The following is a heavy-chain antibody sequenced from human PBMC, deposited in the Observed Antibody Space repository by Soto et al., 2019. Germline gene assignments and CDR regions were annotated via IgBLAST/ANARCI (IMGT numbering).Heavy chain of an antibody. CDR1: GGSISSSSYY. Sequence: SETLSLTCTVSGGSISSSSYYWGWIRQPPGKGLEWIGSIYYSGSTYYNPSLKSRVTISVDTSKNQFSLKLSSVTAADTAVYYCARQRWKNIAARPYLDVWGKGTTVTVSS. CDR2: IYYSGST. D-gene: IGHD6-6*01. J-gene: IGHJ6*04. CDR3: ARQRWKNIAARPYLDV. V-gene: IGHV4-39*01.